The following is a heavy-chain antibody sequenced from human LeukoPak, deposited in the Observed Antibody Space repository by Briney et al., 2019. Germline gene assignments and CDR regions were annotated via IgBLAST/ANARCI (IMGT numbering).Heavy chain of an antibody. CDR2: INPNSGGT. Sequence: GASVKVSCKASGYTFTGYYMHWVRQAPGQGLEWMGWINPNSGGTNYAQKFQGRVTMTRDTSISTAYMELSRLRSDDTAVYYCARDDCGGDCYLVNWFDPWGQGTLVTVSS. CDR3: ARDDCGGDCYLVNWFDP. V-gene: IGHV1-2*02. D-gene: IGHD2-21*02. CDR1: GYTFTGYY. J-gene: IGHJ5*02.